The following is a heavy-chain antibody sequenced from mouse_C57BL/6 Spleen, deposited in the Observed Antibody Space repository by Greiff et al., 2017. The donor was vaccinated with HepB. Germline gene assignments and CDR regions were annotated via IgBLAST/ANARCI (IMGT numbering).Heavy chain of an antibody. V-gene: IGHV1-80*01. CDR1: GYAFSSYW. CDR3: AREGTGTWYFDV. J-gene: IGHJ1*03. Sequence: VQLVESGAELVKPGASVKISCKASGYAFSSYWMNWVKQRPGKGLEWIGQIYPGDGDTNYNGKFKGKATLTADKSSSTAYMQLSSLTSEDSAVYFCAREGTGTWYFDVWGTGTTVTVSS. CDR2: IYPGDGDT. D-gene: IGHD4-1*01.